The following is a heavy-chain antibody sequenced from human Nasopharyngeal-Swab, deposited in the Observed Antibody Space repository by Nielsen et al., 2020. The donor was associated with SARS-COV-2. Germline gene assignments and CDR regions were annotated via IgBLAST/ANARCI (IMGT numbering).Heavy chain of an antibody. CDR3: ARSTYYDIWSGYYAGDYMDV. D-gene: IGHD3-3*01. Sequence: SETLSLTCTVSGGSISSNIYYWGWIRQPPGKGLEWIGSIYYSGSTYYRPSLKSRVTISVDTSKNQFSLKLRSVTAADTAVYYCARSTYYDIWSGYYAGDYMDVWGKGTTVTVSS. J-gene: IGHJ6*03. CDR1: GGSISSNIYY. V-gene: IGHV4-39*01. CDR2: IYYSGST.